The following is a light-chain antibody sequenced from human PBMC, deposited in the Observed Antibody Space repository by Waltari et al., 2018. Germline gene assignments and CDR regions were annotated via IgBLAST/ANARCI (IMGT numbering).Light chain of an antibody. CDR2: DVT. Sequence: QSALTQPASVSGTPGQSITISCTGTSSDLGTYNFVSWYQQHPGKVPKLMIFDVTKRPSGVSDRFFGSKSANTASLTISGLQAEDEANYYCTSYTTSSTWVFGGGTRLTVL. CDR1: SSDLGTYNF. V-gene: IGLV2-14*01. CDR3: TSYTTSSTWV. J-gene: IGLJ3*02.